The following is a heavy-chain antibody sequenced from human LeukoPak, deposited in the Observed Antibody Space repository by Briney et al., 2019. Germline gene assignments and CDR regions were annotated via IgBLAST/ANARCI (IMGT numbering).Heavy chain of an antibody. V-gene: IGHV3-53*05. CDR1: GFTVSSNY. CDR3: AKGSRAGYYYDFDY. CDR2: IYSGGST. Sequence: GGSLRLSCAASGFTVSSNYMSWVRQAPGKGLEWVSVIYSGGSTYYADSVKGRFTISRDNSKNTLYLQMNSLRAEDTALYYCAKGSRAGYYYDFDYWGQGTLVTVSS. D-gene: IGHD3-22*01. J-gene: IGHJ4*02.